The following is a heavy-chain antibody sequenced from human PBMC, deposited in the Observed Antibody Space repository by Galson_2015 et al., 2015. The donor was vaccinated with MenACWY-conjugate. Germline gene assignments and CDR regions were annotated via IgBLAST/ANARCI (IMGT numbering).Heavy chain of an antibody. Sequence: SLRLSCAASGFTFSKHGMHWVRQAPGKGLEWVAVMSYDGSKKYYADSVRGRFTISRDNSKNTMYLQMNSLRAEDTAVYYCAKGGDSGYSDVYNYWGQGTLVGVSS. V-gene: IGHV3-30*18. CDR1: GFTFSKHG. CDR2: MSYDGSKK. CDR3: AKGGDSGYSDVYNY. J-gene: IGHJ4*02. D-gene: IGHD5-18*01.